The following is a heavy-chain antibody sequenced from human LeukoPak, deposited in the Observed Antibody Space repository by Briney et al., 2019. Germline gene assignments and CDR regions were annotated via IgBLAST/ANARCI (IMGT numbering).Heavy chain of an antibody. CDR3: ARTSDTSGRLYWYFDL. CDR2: ISTSSSYI. Sequence: PGGSLRLSCTASEFTFGDFAISWVRQAPGKGLEWVSFISTSSSYIHYADSVKGRFTISRDNAKNSLYLQMNSLRAEDTAVYYCARTSDTSGRLYWYFDLWGRGTLVTVSS. J-gene: IGHJ2*01. V-gene: IGHV3-21*01. CDR1: EFTFGDFA. D-gene: IGHD3-22*01.